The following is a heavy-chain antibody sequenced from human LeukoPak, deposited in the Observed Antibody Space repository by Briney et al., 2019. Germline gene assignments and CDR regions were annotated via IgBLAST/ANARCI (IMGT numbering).Heavy chain of an antibody. CDR2: ISGSADNT. J-gene: IGHJ4*02. CDR3: AKQGFGC. V-gene: IGHV3-23*01. Sequence: TGGSLRLSCTASGFTLSSYAMSWVRQALGEGLEWVSTISGSADNTNYAEAVKGRFTISRDNSKNTMYLQMNSLRAEETAVYYCAKQGFGCWGQGTLVTVSS. CDR1: GFTLSSYA.